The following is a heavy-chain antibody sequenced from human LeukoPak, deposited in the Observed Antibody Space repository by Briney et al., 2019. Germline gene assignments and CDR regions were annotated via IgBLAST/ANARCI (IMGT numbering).Heavy chain of an antibody. CDR2: ISSSSYI. V-gene: IGHV3-21*01. CDR3: ARSRSTRAFDI. Sequence: GGSLRLSCAASGFTFSSYSMNWVRQAPGKGLEWVSSISSSSYIYYADSVKGRFTISRDNAKNSLYLQMNSLRAEDTAVYYCARSRSTRAFDIWGQGTMVTVSS. J-gene: IGHJ3*02. D-gene: IGHD2-2*01. CDR1: GFTFSSYS.